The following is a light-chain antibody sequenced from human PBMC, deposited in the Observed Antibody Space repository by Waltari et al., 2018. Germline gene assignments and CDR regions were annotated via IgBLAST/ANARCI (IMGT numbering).Light chain of an antibody. CDR1: QSVRGS. V-gene: IGKV3-20*01. Sequence: EIVLTPSPGTLSLSPGERATLSCRASQSVRGSLAWYQQKAGQAPRLLIYGASSRATGIPDRCSGSGSGTDFSLTISRLEPDDFAVYYCQHYVRLPATFGQGTKVEI. J-gene: IGKJ1*01. CDR2: GAS. CDR3: QHYVRLPAT.